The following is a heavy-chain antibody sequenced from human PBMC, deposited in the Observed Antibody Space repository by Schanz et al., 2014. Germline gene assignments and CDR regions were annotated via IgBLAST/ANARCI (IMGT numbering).Heavy chain of an antibody. D-gene: IGHD3-22*01. CDR2: TNGDGTNA. J-gene: IGHJ4*02. CDR3: ARVQHYDPSGWGYFDY. CDR1: GFTLSSYW. Sequence: EVKLVESGGGAVRPGGSLRLSCAASGFTLSSYWMHWVRQVPGKGLEWVSCTNGDGTNAKYADSVKGRFTISRDNAKKTLSLQMISLRAEDTAVYYCARVQHYDPSGWGYFDYWGQGALVTVSS. V-gene: IGHV3-74*01.